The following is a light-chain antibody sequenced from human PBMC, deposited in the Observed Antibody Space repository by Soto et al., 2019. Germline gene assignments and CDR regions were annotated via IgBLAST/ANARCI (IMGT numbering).Light chain of an antibody. V-gene: IGKV3-11*01. CDR3: QQHDNWPWT. J-gene: IGKJ1*01. Sequence: EIVLTQSPATLSLSPGERASLSCRASQSIRSNLAWYQHKPGQAPRLLIYDASNRATGNPGRFSGSGSGTDFTLTTSNLEPEDFAVYYSQQHDNWPWTFGQEAKVEIK. CDR2: DAS. CDR1: QSIRSN.